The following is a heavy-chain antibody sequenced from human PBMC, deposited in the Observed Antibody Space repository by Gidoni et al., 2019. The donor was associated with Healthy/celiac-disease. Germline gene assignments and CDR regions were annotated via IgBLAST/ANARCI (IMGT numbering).Heavy chain of an antibody. J-gene: IGHJ4*02. CDR2: ISGSGGST. D-gene: IGHD4-17*01. Sequence: EVQLLESGGGLVQPGGSLRLSCAASGFTCSRYAMSWVRQAPGKGLEWVSAISGSGGSTYYADSVKGRFTISRDNSKNTLYLQMNSLRAEDTAVYYCAKNGGRLRSGYWGQGTLVTVSS. V-gene: IGHV3-23*01. CDR3: AKNGGRLRSGY. CDR1: GFTCSRYA.